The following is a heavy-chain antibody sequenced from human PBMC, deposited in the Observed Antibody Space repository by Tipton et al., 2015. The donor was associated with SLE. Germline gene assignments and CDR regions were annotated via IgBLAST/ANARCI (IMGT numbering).Heavy chain of an antibody. Sequence: SLRLSCAASGFTFSSYAMSWVRQAPGKGLEWVSVIYSGGSSTYYADSVKGQFTISRDNSKNTLYLQMNSLRAEDTAVYYCAKEDQVGVAMSKGYMDVWGKGTTVTVSS. V-gene: IGHV3-23*03. D-gene: IGHD2-15*01. CDR3: AKEDQVGVAMSKGYMDV. CDR1: GFTFSSYA. CDR2: IYSGGSST. J-gene: IGHJ6*03.